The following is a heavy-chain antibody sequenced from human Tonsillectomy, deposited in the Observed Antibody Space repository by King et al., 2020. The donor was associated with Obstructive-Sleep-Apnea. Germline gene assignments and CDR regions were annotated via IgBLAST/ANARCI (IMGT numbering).Heavy chain of an antibody. J-gene: IGHJ4*02. CDR2: ISDSGSTI. Sequence: VQLVESGGGLVKPGGSLRLSCAASGFTFSDYYMSWIHQTPGEGRQWVSYISDSGSTIYYADSVKGRFTISRDNAKNSLYLQMNSLRADDTAVYYCARDQGGGDPDYWGQGTLVTVSS. V-gene: IGHV3-11*01. CDR3: ARDQGGGDPDY. CDR1: GFTFSDYY. D-gene: IGHD2-21*02.